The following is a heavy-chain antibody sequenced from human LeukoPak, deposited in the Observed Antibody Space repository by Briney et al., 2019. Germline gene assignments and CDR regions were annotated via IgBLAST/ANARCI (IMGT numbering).Heavy chain of an antibody. Sequence: ASVKVSCKASGYTFTGYYMHWVRQATGQGPEWMGWMNPNSGNTGYARKFQGRVTITRNTSIRTAYMELSSLRSDDTAVYYCARGAPLGGTNNFDYWGRGTLVTVSS. V-gene: IGHV1-8*03. D-gene: IGHD1-26*01. J-gene: IGHJ4*02. CDR3: ARGAPLGGTNNFDY. CDR1: GYTFTGYY. CDR2: MNPNSGNT.